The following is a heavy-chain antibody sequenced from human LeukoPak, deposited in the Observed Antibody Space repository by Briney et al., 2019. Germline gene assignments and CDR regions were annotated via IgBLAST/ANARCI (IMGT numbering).Heavy chain of an antibody. CDR3: ARDLGSGSHHFDY. J-gene: IGHJ4*02. V-gene: IGHV3-53*01. CDR2: IYSGGSR. D-gene: IGHD1-26*01. CDR1: GFTVSSSY. Sequence: GGSLRLSCAASGFTVSSSYMSWVRQAPGKGLEWVSVIYSGGSRNYADSVKGRFTISRDNSKNTLYLQMNSLRAEDTAVYYCARDLGSGSHHFDYWGQGTLVTVSS.